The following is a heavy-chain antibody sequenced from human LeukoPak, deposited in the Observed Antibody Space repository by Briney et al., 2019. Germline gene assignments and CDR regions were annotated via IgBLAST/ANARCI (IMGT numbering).Heavy chain of an antibody. CDR1: GYSFTTYA. D-gene: IGHD3-16*02. Sequence: ASVKVSCKASGYSFTTYAMNWLRQAPGQGLEWMGWINPNTWNPTYAPGFTGRFVFSLDTSVSTAYLQISGLKADDPAVYYCARAYQPLGGLSLPDYWGQGTLVSVSS. J-gene: IGHJ4*02. V-gene: IGHV7-4-1*02. CDR3: ARAYQPLGGLSLPDY. CDR2: INPNTWNP.